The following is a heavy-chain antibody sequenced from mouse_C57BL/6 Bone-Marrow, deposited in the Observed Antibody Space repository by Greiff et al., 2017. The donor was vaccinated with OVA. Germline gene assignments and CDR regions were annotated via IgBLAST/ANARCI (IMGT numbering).Heavy chain of an antibody. CDR3: ARITTVVATSPYWYFDV. V-gene: IGHV1-72*01. Sequence: VQLQQPGAELVKRGASVKLSCKASGYTFTSYWMHWVKQRPGRGLEWIGRIDPNSGGTKYNEKFKSKATLTVDKPSSTAYMQLSSLTSEDSAVYYCARITTVVATSPYWYFDVWGTGTTVTVSS. J-gene: IGHJ1*03. CDR2: IDPNSGGT. CDR1: GYTFTSYW. D-gene: IGHD1-1*01.